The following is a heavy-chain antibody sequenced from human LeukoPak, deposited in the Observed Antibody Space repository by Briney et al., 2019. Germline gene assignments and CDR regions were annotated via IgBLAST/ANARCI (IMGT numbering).Heavy chain of an antibody. Sequence: PGGSLRLSCAASGFTFSSYSMNWVRQAPGKGLEWVSSISSSSSYIYYADSVKGRFTISRDNAKNSLYLQMNSLRAEDTAVYYCAKDQVGSSSSADYWGQGTLVTVSS. CDR1: GFTFSSYS. D-gene: IGHD6-13*01. V-gene: IGHV3-21*04. CDR3: AKDQVGSSSSADY. J-gene: IGHJ4*02. CDR2: ISSSSSYI.